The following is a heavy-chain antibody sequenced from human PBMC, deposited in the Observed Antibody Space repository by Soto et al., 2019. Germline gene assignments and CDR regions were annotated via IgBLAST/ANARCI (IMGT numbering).Heavy chain of an antibody. Sequence: QVQLVQSGAEVKKPGASVKVSCKASGYTFSNYGISWVRQGPGQGLEGRGWISGYNGNTHYEEKVQDIINMTTNTSTSTTYLELRSLRSDDTAVYFCARDPGFGFGYSYAFAMDVWGQGTTVTVSS. CDR3: ARDPGFGFGYSYAFAMDV. CDR2: ISGYNGNT. J-gene: IGHJ6*02. D-gene: IGHD5-18*01. CDR1: GYTFSNYG. V-gene: IGHV1-18*01.